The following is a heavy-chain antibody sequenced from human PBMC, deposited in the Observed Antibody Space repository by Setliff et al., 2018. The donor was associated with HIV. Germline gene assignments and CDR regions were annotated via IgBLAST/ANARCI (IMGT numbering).Heavy chain of an antibody. J-gene: IGHJ6*03. V-gene: IGHV4-31*03. CDR3: ARATYTLQFLKWSPDSSLYYYYMDV. CDR1: GGSISSGGYY. D-gene: IGHD3-3*01. CDR2: IYYSGST. Sequence: KPSETLSLTCTVSGGSISSGGYYWSWIRQHPGKGLEWIGYIYYSGSTYYNPSLKSRVTISVDTSKNQFSLKLSSVTAADTAVYYCARATYTLQFLKWSPDSSLYYYYMDVWGKGTTVTVSS.